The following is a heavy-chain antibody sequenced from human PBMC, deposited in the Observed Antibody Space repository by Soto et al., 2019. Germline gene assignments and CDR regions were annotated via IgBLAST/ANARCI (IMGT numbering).Heavy chain of an antibody. CDR2: INSDGSST. Sequence: GGSLRLSCAASGFTFSSYWMHWVRQAPGKGLVWVSRINSDGSSTSYADSVKGRFTISRDNAKNTLYLQMNSLRAEDTAVYYGARDQRMRYAFDIWGQGTMVTVSS. D-gene: IGHD2-8*01. CDR1: GFTFSSYW. J-gene: IGHJ3*02. V-gene: IGHV3-74*01. CDR3: ARDQRMRYAFDI.